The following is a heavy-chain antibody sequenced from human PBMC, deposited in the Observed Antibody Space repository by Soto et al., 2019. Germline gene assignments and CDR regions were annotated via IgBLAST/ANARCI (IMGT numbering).Heavy chain of an antibody. CDR1: GGTFRTHG. Sequence: QVQLVQSGADVRKPGSSVKVSCKASGGTFRTHGISWVRQAPGQGLEWMGGIIPMFGSANYAQKFQGRVTITADESTSTAYMELRSMRYADTAVYYCAGYSSSWYNFDDWGQRTLVTVSS. CDR2: IIPMFGSA. V-gene: IGHV1-69*01. J-gene: IGHJ4*02. D-gene: IGHD6-13*01. CDR3: AGYSSSWYNFDD.